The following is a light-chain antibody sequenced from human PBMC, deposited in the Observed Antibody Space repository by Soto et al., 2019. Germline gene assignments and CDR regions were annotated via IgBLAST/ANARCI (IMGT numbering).Light chain of an antibody. Sequence: DIPMTQSPSTLYASVGDRVTITCRASQSISSWLAWYQQKPGKAPKLLIYDASIMESGVPSRFSGSGSGTEFTLTISSLQPDDFATYYCQQYNSYSRTFGQGTKVEIK. CDR3: QQYNSYSRT. V-gene: IGKV1-5*01. J-gene: IGKJ1*01. CDR2: DAS. CDR1: QSISSW.